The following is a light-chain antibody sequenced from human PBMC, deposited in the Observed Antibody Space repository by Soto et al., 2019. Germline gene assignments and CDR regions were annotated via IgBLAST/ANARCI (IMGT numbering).Light chain of an antibody. V-gene: IGKV3-20*01. J-gene: IGKJ2*01. CDR3: QQYGLPPHS. CDR2: AAS. CDR1: QTINNNY. Sequence: EIVLTQSPGTLSSSPGERATLSCRASQTINNNYLAWYQQKRGQTPRLLVNAASNRATGIPDRFSGGGSGTDFTLTISSLEPEDFAVYYCQQYGLPPHSFGQGTRVEIK.